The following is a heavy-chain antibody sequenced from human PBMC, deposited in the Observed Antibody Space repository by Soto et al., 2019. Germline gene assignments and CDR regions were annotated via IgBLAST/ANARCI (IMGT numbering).Heavy chain of an antibody. D-gene: IGHD2-21*01. J-gene: IGHJ6*02. V-gene: IGHV1-18*04. CDR1: GYTFTSYG. Sequence: ASVKVSCEASGYTFTSYGISLVRRAPGQGLEWMGRISGYNGNTNYARTLRGRLTLTTDTSTSTAYMELRSLTSDDTAVYYCARDVFCGGAPACPDMDVWGQGTTVTVSS. CDR2: ISGYNGNT. CDR3: ARDVFCGGAPACPDMDV.